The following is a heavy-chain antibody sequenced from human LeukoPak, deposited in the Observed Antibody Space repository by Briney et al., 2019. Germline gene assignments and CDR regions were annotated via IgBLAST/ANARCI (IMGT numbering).Heavy chain of an antibody. CDR1: GGGSTLTSHA. CDR3: AGFFYDNSGDAFDI. V-gene: IGHV1-69*13. D-gene: IGHD3-22*01. CDR2: LIPIYGSA. J-gene: IGHJ3*02. Sequence: ASVKVSCKASGGGSTLTSHATSWVRQPPGQGLEWMGGLIPIYGSANYAQKFQGRVTITSDESTRTVYMELSSPRPEDSAVYYCAGFFYDNSGDAFDIWGQGTMVTVSS.